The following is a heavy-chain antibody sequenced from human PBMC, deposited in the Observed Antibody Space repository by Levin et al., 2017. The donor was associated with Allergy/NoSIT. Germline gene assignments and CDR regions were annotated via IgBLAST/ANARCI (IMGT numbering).Heavy chain of an antibody. D-gene: IGHD3-22*01. CDR2: IYPSGST. Sequence: LRLSCNVSGGSISSGNYYWNWIRQPAGKRLEWIGRIYPSGSTNSNPSLKSRVTISISTSNNQFSLKLNSVTAADTAVYYCARGWYYYDMRTNLEAFDIWGQGTAVTVSS. J-gene: IGHJ3*02. V-gene: IGHV4-61*02. CDR1: GGSISSGNYY. CDR3: ARGWYYYDMRTNLEAFDI.